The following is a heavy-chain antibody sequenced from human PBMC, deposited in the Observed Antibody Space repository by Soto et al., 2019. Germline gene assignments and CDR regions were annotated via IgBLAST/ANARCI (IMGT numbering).Heavy chain of an antibody. CDR3: ARGGWTAEITDLDFDI. CDR1: GGFVSSGGFS. D-gene: IGHD2-21*02. J-gene: IGHJ3*02. CDR2: IYHTGGA. V-gene: IGHV4-61*03. Sequence: SETLSLTCTVSGGFVSSGGFSWTWVRQPPGKGLEFIAYIYHTGGAYYNPSLKSRTTISIDTSKNHFSLKLTSLTAADTAVYYCARGGWTAEITDLDFDIWGPGTEVTVSS.